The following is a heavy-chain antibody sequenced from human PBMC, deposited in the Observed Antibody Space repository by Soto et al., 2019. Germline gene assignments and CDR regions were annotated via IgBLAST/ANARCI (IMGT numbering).Heavy chain of an antibody. CDR1: GYTFTYRY. Sequence: ASVKVSCKASGYTFTYRYLHWVRQAPGQALEWMGWITPFNGNTNYAQKFQDRVTITRDRSMSTAYMELSSLRSEDTAMYYCASDHSSGGLDYWGQGTLVTVSS. J-gene: IGHJ4*02. D-gene: IGHD6-19*01. V-gene: IGHV1-45*02. CDR2: ITPFNGNT. CDR3: ASDHSSGGLDY.